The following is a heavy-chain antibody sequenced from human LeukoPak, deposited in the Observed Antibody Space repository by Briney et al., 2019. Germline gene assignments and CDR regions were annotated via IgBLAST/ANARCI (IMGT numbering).Heavy chain of an antibody. CDR2: IYHSGST. CDR3: ARVGYCSGGSCYPDAFDI. V-gene: IGHV4-4*02. Sequence: SGTLSLTCAVSGGSISSTNWWSWVRQPPGKGLEWIGEIYHSGSTNYNPSLKSRVTISVDKSKNQFSLKLSSVTAADTAVYYCARVGYCSGGSCYPDAFDIWGQGTMVTVSS. CDR1: GGSISSTNW. D-gene: IGHD2-15*01. J-gene: IGHJ3*02.